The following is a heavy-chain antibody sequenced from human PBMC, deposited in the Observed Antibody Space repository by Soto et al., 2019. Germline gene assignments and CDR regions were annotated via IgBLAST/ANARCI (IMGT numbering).Heavy chain of an antibody. CDR2: IYWDDDK. Sequence: QITLTESGPTLVKPTQTLTLTCTFSGFSFSTSAVGVGWIRQPPGKALEWLALIYWDDDKRYSPFLKRRVAITMDTSTTQVVLIMTNMNPVDTDTYYCAHLYLAASGTRYYFDYWGQGTLVTVSS. CDR1: GFSFSTSAVG. CDR3: AHLYLAASGTRYYFDY. J-gene: IGHJ4*02. V-gene: IGHV2-5*02. D-gene: IGHD6-13*01.